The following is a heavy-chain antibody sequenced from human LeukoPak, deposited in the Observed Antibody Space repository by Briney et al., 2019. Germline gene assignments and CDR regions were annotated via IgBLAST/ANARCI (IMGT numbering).Heavy chain of an antibody. V-gene: IGHV4-39*07. CDR3: ARVPLYGGNSLDY. CDR1: GGSISSSSYY. Sequence: SSETLSLTCTVSGGSISSSSYYWGWIRQPPGKGLKWIGSIYYSGSTYYNPSLKSRVTISVDTSKNQFSLKLSSVTAADTAVYYCARVPLYGGNSLDYWGQGTLVTVSS. D-gene: IGHD4-23*01. J-gene: IGHJ4*02. CDR2: IYYSGST.